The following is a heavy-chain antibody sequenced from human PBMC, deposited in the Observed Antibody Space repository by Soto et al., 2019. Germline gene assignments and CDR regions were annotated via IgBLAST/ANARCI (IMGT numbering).Heavy chain of an antibody. CDR3: ARDPMGRYYGSGSYYFDY. J-gene: IGHJ4*02. CDR1: GFTFSSYA. Sequence: QVQLVESGGGVVQPGRSLRLSCAASGFTFSSYAMHWVRQAPGKGLEWVAVISYDGSNKYYADSVKGRFTISRDNSKNTLYLLMNSLRAEDTAVYYCARDPMGRYYGSGSYYFDYWGQGTLVTVSS. D-gene: IGHD3-10*01. CDR2: ISYDGSNK. V-gene: IGHV3-30-3*01.